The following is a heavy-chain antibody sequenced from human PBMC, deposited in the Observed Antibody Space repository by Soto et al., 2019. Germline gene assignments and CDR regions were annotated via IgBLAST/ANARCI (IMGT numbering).Heavy chain of an antibody. J-gene: IGHJ4*02. Sequence: QVQLQESGPGLVKPSETLSLTCTVSGGSISSGSYYWSWIQQPPGKGLEWIGYIYYSGSTNYNPSLKSRVTISVDTSKNQFSLKLSSVTAADTAVYYCARDLTVTTLFGYWGQGTLVTVSS. CDR3: ARDLTVTTLFGY. V-gene: IGHV4-61*01. D-gene: IGHD4-17*01. CDR2: IYYSGST. CDR1: GGSISSGSYY.